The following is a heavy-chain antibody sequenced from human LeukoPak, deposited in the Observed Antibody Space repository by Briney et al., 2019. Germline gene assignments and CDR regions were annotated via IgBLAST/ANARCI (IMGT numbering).Heavy chain of an antibody. CDR3: ARDKRRARGPYSYDSSGYYYFDY. Sequence: PSETLSLTCAVYGGSFSGYYWSWIRQPPGKGLEWIGEINHSGSTNYNPSLKSRVTISVDTSKNQSSLKLSSVTAADTAVYYRARDKRRARGPYSYDSSGYYYFDYWGQGTLVTVSS. J-gene: IGHJ4*02. CDR1: GGSFSGYY. V-gene: IGHV4-34*01. D-gene: IGHD3-22*01. CDR2: INHSGST.